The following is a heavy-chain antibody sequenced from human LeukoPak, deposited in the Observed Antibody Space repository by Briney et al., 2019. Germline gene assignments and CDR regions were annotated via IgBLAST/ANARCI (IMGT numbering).Heavy chain of an antibody. CDR1: GYTFTGYY. J-gene: IGHJ3*02. D-gene: IGHD3-16*01. CDR2: INPNSGGT. Sequence: ASVKVSCKASGYTFTGYYMHWVRQAPGQGLEWMGWINPNSGGTNYAQKFQGRVTMTRDTSISTAYMELSRLRSDDTAVYYCARVRVMITFGGVVQGAFDTWGQGTMVTVSS. V-gene: IGHV1-2*02. CDR3: ARVRVMITFGGVVQGAFDT.